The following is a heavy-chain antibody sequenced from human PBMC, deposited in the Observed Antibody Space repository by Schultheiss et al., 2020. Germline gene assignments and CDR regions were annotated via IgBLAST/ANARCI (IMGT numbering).Heavy chain of an antibody. CDR1: GFSLSNARMG. CDR3: ARIRAPPLADRLLNAFDI. CDR2: IFSNDEK. V-gene: IGHV2-26*01. D-gene: IGHD6-6*01. J-gene: IGHJ3*02. Sequence: SGPTLLKPTETLTLTCTVSGFSLSNARMGVSWIRQPPGKALEWLAHIFSNDEKSYSTSLKSRLTISKDTSKSQVVLTMTNMDPVDTATYSFARIRAPPLADRLLNAFDIWGQGTMVTVSS.